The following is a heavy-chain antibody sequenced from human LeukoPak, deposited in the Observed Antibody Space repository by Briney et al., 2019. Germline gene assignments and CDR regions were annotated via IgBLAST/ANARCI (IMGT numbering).Heavy chain of an antibody. CDR1: GGSFSGYY. J-gene: IGHJ4*02. CDR3: ARGRHYYGSGSYYKDY. Sequence: SETLSLTCAVYGGSFSGYYWSWIRQTPGKGLEWIGEINHRGSTNYNPSLKSRVTISVDTSKNQFSLKLSSVTAADTAVYYCARGRHYYGSGSYYKDYWGQGTLVTVSS. D-gene: IGHD3-10*01. V-gene: IGHV4-34*01. CDR2: INHRGST.